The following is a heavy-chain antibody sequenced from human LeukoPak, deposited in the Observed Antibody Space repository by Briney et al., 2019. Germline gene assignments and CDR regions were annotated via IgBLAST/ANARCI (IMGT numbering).Heavy chain of an antibody. CDR1: GGSFSAYY. CDR2: INHSGST. V-gene: IGHV4-34*01. CDR3: ARESSSVFDY. J-gene: IGHJ4*02. D-gene: IGHD6-13*01. Sequence: SETLSLTCAVYGGSFSAYYWSWIRQPPGRGLEWIGEINHSGSTNYNPSLKSRVSISVDTSKNQFSLKLSSVTAADTAVYYCARESSSVFDYWGQGTLVTVSS.